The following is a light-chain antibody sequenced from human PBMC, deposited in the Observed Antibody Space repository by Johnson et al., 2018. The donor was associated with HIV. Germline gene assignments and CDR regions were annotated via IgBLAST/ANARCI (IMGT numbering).Light chain of an antibody. J-gene: IGLJ1*01. V-gene: IGLV1-51*01. CDR2: DNN. CDR3: GTWNTRLSVGHV. CDR1: SCDIGNNY. Sequence: QSVLTQPPSVSAAPGQKVTISWSGSSCDIGNNYVSWHQQFPGTAPKFLINDNNKRPSGIPDRISGSKSGTSATLGITGLQTVDDADYYCGTWNTRLSVGHVFGTGTKGTVL.